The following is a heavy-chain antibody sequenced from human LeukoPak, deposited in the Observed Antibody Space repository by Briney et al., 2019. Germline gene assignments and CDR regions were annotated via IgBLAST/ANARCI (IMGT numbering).Heavy chain of an antibody. V-gene: IGHV4-39*07. CDR2: IYYSGST. D-gene: IGHD3-10*01. J-gene: IGHJ4*02. CDR1: GGSISSSSYY. Sequence: SETLSLTCTVSGGSISSSSYYWGWIRQPPGKGLEWIGSIYYSGSTYYNPSLKSRVTISVDTSKNQFSMKLSSVTAADTAVYYCARSPRRWFGLDYWGQGTLVTVSS. CDR3: ARSPRRWFGLDY.